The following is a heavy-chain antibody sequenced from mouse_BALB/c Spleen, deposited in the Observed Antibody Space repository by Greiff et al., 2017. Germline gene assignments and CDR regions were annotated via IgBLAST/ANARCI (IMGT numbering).Heavy chain of an antibody. CDR2: IWAGGST. Sequence: VMLVESGPGLVAPSQSLSITCTVSGFSLTSYGVHWVRQPPGKGLEWLGVIWAGGSTNYNSALMSRLSISKDNSKSQVFLKMNSLQTDDTAMYYCARDQLEGAMDYWGQGTSVTVSS. J-gene: IGHJ4*01. D-gene: IGHD3-1*01. V-gene: IGHV2-9*02. CDR1: GFSLTSYG. CDR3: ARDQLEGAMDY.